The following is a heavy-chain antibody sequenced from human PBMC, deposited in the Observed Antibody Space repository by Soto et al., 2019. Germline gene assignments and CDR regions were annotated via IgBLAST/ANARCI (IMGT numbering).Heavy chain of an antibody. D-gene: IGHD6-19*01. CDR2: INSDGSTT. V-gene: IGHV3-74*01. J-gene: IGHJ4*02. CDR1: GFTFSNYW. Sequence: EVQLVECGGGLVQPGGSLRLSCAASGFTFSNYWMHWVRQAPGKGLVWVSRINSDGSTTSHADSVKGRFTISRDNAKNTQYLQMNSLRAEGTAVYYCARLPGYSTGWTPLDFWGQGTQVTVSS. CDR3: ARLPGYSTGWTPLDF.